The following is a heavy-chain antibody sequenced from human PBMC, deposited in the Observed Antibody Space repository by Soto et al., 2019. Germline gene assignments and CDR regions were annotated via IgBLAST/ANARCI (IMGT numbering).Heavy chain of an antibody. J-gene: IGHJ6*03. CDR1: GFTFSSYS. Sequence: EVQLVESGGGLVKPGGSLRLSCAASGFTFSSYSMNWVRQAPGKGLEWVSSISTSSSYIYYADSVKGRLTISRDNAKKSLYLQMNSLRAEDTAVYYCARDDTYYDFWSGYPGTYYYYMDVWGKGTTVTVSS. CDR3: ARDDTYYDFWSGYPGTYYYYMDV. CDR2: ISTSSSYI. V-gene: IGHV3-21*01. D-gene: IGHD3-3*01.